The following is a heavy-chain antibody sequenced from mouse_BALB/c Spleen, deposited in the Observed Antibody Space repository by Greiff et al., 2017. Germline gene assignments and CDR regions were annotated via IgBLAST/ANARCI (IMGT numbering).Heavy chain of an antibody. Sequence: EVQLKESGPDLVKPSQSLSLTCTVTGYSITSGYSWHWIRQFPGNKLEWMGYIHYSGSTNYNPSLKSRISITRHTSKNQFFLQLNSVTTEDTATYYCARRTGYIGIYYAMDYWGQGTSVTVSS. CDR3: ARRTGYIGIYYAMDY. D-gene: IGHD1-2*01. CDR2: IHYSGST. V-gene: IGHV3-1*02. CDR1: GYSITSGYS. J-gene: IGHJ4*01.